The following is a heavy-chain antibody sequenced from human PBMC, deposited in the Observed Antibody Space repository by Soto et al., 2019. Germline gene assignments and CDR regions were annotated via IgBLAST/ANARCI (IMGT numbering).Heavy chain of an antibody. J-gene: IGHJ6*02. CDR1: GGSISGDYYH. D-gene: IGHD2-21*02. CDR2: IHFSGSV. Sequence: SETLALTCTVSGGSISGDYYHWTWIRQSPGKGLEWIGYIHFSGSVLYNPSFKSRPTISVDTSKNQFSLHLRSVTAADTAVYFCAREDDGGDRDYYGLDVWGQGTTVTVSS. V-gene: IGHV4-30-4*01. CDR3: AREDDGGDRDYYGLDV.